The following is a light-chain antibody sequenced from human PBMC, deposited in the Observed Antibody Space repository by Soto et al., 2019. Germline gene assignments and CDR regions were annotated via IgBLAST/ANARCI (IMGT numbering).Light chain of an antibody. CDR2: DVS. J-gene: IGLJ2*01. CDR3: SSYTYRSTLV. CDR1: SSDVGGYNY. Sequence: QSALTQPASVSGSPGQSITISCTGTSSDVGGYNYVSWYQQLPGKAPKLIIYDVSHRPSGVSNRFSGFKSGNTASLTISGLQAEDEADYYCSSYTYRSTLVFGGGTKLTVL. V-gene: IGLV2-14*01.